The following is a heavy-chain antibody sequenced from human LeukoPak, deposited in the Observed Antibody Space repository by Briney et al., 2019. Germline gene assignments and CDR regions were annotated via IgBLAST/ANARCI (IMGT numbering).Heavy chain of an antibody. D-gene: IGHD4-17*01. CDR3: AREDADYGDHGYDY. CDR1: GGSISSYY. Sequence: SETLSLTCTVSGGSISSYYWSWIRQPAGKGLEWIGRIYTSGSTNYNPSLKSRVTMSVDTSKNQFSLKLSSVTAADTAVYYCAREDADYGDHGYDYWGQGTLVTVSS. J-gene: IGHJ4*02. V-gene: IGHV4-4*07. CDR2: IYTSGST.